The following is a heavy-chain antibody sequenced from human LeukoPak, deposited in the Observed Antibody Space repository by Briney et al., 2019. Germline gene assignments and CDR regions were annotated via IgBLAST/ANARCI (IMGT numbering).Heavy chain of an antibody. D-gene: IGHD5-12*01. CDR2: SYYSGSA. CDR1: GGSISSYAYY. V-gene: IGHV4-31*03. Sequence: SLSLTCTVSGGSISSYAYYWIWIRPRPGLGLDWIVCSYYSGSAYYNPSLNSRVTLSVDTSKNQFSLKLSFLAAAATVDYYWASDPRGGGWLRFSWFDPWGQGTLVTVSS. CDR3: ASDPRGGGWLRFSWFDP. J-gene: IGHJ5*02.